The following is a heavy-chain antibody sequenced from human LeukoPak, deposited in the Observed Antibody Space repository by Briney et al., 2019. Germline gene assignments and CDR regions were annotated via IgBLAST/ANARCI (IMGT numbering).Heavy chain of an antibody. CDR3: ARVSLLDGGNSFHY. V-gene: IGHV1-18*01. D-gene: IGHD4-23*01. Sequence: GASVKVSCKASGYIFTNYGLTWVRQAPGQGLEWMGWINTNNGNTNYAQKFQGRVTMTTDTSTTTAYLELRSLRSDDTAVYYCARVSLLDGGNSFHYWGQGTLVTVSS. CDR1: GYIFTNYG. J-gene: IGHJ4*02. CDR2: INTNNGNT.